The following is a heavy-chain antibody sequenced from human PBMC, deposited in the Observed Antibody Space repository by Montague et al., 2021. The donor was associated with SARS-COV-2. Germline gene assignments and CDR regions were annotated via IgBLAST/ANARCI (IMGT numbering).Heavy chain of an antibody. J-gene: IGHJ5*01. CDR2: ITSNGGDT. CDR3: ARGGRTNDWHEEWFDS. Sequence: SLRLSCSASGFSFNRYAMSWVRQAPGKGPEWVTGITSNGGDTHYXDSAKGRFTISRDNSGDTVYLQIDYVRGEDTAVYFCARGGRTNDWHEEWFDSWGQGTLVTVSS. V-gene: IGHV3-23*01. D-gene: IGHD1-1*01. CDR1: GFSFNRYA.